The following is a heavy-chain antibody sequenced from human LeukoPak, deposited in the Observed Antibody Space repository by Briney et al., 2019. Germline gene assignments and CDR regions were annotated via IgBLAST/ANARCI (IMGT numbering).Heavy chain of an antibody. V-gene: IGHV3-53*01. J-gene: IGHJ5*02. CDR3: ARDLT. CDR1: GFTVSTNH. CDR2: IYSGGST. Sequence: GGSLRLSCAASGFTVSTNHMTWVRHAPGKGLEWVSVIYSGGSTYYADSVKGRFTISRDNSKNTAYLQMDSLRAEDTAVYYCARDLTWGQGTLVTVSS.